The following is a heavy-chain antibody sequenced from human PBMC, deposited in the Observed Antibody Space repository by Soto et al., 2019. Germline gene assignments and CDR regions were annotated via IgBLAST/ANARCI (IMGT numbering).Heavy chain of an antibody. D-gene: IGHD3-10*01. V-gene: IGHV1-18*04. CDR1: GYSFTSYG. Sequence: QVLLVQSGAEVKKPGASVKVSCKTSGYSFTSYGISWVRQAPGQGLEWMGWISGYDGNTNYAQRFQGRVTTTADTSTTTAYMELRSLGSDDTAVYYRAREVLLWFGESQYYGMDVWGQGTTVTVSS. CDR2: ISGYDGNT. CDR3: AREVLLWFGESQYYGMDV. J-gene: IGHJ6*02.